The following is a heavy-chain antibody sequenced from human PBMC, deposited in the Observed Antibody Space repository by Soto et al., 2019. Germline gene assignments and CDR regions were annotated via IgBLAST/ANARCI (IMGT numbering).Heavy chain of an antibody. Sequence: GESLRLSCEGSGFNFRNFNMIWVRQAPGKGLEWVSSVSGSSSYIYYADSVKGRFTVSRDNANNLVFLQMNGLRPEDTAMYYCARDLRGHYGPWGQGTMVTVSS. J-gene: IGHJ3*01. V-gene: IGHV3-21*06. CDR2: VSGSSSYI. CDR3: ARDLRGHYGP. D-gene: IGHD4-17*01. CDR1: GFNFRNFN.